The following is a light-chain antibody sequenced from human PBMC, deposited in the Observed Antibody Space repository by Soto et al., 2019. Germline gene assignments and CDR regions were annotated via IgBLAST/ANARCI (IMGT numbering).Light chain of an antibody. CDR3: SSYTSSGTWV. Sequence: QSALTQPPSVSGSPGQSVTISCTGTSSDVGSYNRVSWYQQPPGTAPKLMNCQVSNRPSGVPDRFSGSKSGNTASLTISGLQAEDEADYYCSSYTSSGTWVFGGGTKVTVL. CDR1: SSDVGSYNR. V-gene: IGLV2-18*02. J-gene: IGLJ3*02. CDR2: QVS.